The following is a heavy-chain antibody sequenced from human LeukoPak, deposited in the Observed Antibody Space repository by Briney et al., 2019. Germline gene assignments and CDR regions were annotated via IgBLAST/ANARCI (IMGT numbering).Heavy chain of an antibody. CDR3: ARAYYFGGSGYYLPLDS. V-gene: IGHV1-69*15. CDR1: GGSFNSYA. CDR2: TIPIFGTA. Sequence: SVKVSCKASGGSFNSYAFSWVRQAPGQGLEWMGRTIPIFGTAYYAQKFQGRVTITADESTSTVYMELRSLRSEDTAMYYCARAYYFGGSGYYLPLDSWGQGTLVTVSS. J-gene: IGHJ4*02. D-gene: IGHD3-22*01.